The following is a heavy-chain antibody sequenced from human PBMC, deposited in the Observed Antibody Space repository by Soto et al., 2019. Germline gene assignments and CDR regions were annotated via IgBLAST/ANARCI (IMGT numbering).Heavy chain of an antibody. CDR3: ARVGRWADFDWLLYPGGSGFDP. J-gene: IGHJ5*02. CDR2: IYYSGST. D-gene: IGHD3-9*01. V-gene: IGHV4-59*01. CDR1: GGSISSYY. Sequence: KPSETLSLTCTVSGGSISSYYWSWIRQPPGKGLEWIGYIYYSGSTNYNPSLKSRVTISVDTSKNQFSLKLSSVTAADTAVYYCARVGRWADFDWLLYPGGSGFDPWGQGTLVTVS.